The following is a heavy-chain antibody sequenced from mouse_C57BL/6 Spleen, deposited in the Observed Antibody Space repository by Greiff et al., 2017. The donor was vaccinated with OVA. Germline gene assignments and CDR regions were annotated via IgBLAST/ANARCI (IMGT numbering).Heavy chain of an antibody. CDR1: GYTFTSYW. Sequence: QVQLQQPGAELVRPGSSVKLSCKASGYTFTSYWMDWVKQRPGQGLEWIGNIYPSDSETHYNQKFKDKATLTGDKSSSTAYMQLSSRASEDSAVYYCARRGYGSSFYWYFDVWGTGTTVTVSS. D-gene: IGHD1-1*01. CDR2: IYPSDSET. J-gene: IGHJ1*03. CDR3: ARRGYGSSFYWYFDV. V-gene: IGHV1-61*01.